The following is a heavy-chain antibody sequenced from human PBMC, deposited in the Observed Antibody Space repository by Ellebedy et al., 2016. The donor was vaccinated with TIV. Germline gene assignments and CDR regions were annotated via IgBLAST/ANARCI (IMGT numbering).Heavy chain of an antibody. CDR1: GYSFTSYW. Sequence: GESLKISCKGSGYSFTSYWISWVRQMPGKGLEWMGRIDPSDSYTNYSPSFQGHVTISADKSISTAYLQWSSLKASDTAMYYCARRHDSSGYYRGLVDYWGQGTLVTVSS. D-gene: IGHD3-22*01. J-gene: IGHJ4*02. CDR3: ARRHDSSGYYRGLVDY. CDR2: IDPSDSYT. V-gene: IGHV5-10-1*01.